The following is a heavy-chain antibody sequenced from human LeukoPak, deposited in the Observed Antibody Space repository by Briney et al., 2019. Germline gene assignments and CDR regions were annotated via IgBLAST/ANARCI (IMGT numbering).Heavy chain of an antibody. J-gene: IGHJ4*02. CDR3: AREEGARIDY. V-gene: IGHV1-18*04. CDR2: ISAYNGNT. CDR1: GYTFTSYG. D-gene: IGHD1-26*01. Sequence: GASVTVSFMASGYTFTSYGISWVRQAPGQGREWMGWISAYNGNTNYAQKLQGRVTMTTDTSTSTAYMELRSLRSDDTAVYYCAREEGARIDYWGQGTLVTVSS.